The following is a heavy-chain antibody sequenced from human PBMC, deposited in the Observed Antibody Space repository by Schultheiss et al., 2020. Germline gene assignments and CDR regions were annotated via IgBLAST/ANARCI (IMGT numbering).Heavy chain of an antibody. Sequence: SETLSLTCTVSGGSISSYYWSWIRQPPGKGLEWIGRIYTSGSTNYHPSLKSRVTISVDTSKNQFSLKLSSVTAADTAVYYCARFRSGWANYYYGMDVWGQGTTVTVSS. J-gene: IGHJ6*02. CDR1: GGSISSYY. CDR2: IYTSGST. V-gene: IGHV4-4*07. D-gene: IGHD6-19*01. CDR3: ARFRSGWANYYYGMDV.